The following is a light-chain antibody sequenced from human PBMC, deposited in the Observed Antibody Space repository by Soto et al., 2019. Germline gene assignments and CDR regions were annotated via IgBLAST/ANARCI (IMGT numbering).Light chain of an antibody. CDR3: GTWDSDLSAEV. CDR1: SSNIGSNY. Sequence: QSVLTQPPSVSAAPGQKVTISCSGSSSNIGSNYVSWYQQLPGRAPKVVIYDNSKRPSEIPDRFSGSKSGSSATLGVTGLQTGDEADYYCGTWDSDLSAEVFGGGTKLTVL. CDR2: DNS. V-gene: IGLV1-51*01. J-gene: IGLJ3*02.